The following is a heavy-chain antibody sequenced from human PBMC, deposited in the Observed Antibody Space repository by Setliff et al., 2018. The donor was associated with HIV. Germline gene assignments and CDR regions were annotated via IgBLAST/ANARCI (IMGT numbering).Heavy chain of an antibody. CDR1: GGSISSYY. V-gene: IGHV4-59*01. Sequence: SETLSLTCTVSGGSISSYYWSWIRQPLGKGLEWIGYIYYSGSTNYNPSLKSRVTILVDTSKNQFSLKLRSATAADTAVYYCAGSTSPTAFDIWGQGTVVTVSS. D-gene: IGHD2-2*01. CDR3: AGSTSPTAFDI. CDR2: IYYSGST. J-gene: IGHJ3*02.